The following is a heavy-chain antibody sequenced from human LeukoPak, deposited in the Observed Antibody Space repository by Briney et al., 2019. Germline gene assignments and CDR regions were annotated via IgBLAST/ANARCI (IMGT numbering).Heavy chain of an antibody. D-gene: IGHD6-19*01. CDR2: IYTSGST. V-gene: IGHV4-4*07. Sequence: PSETLSLTCTVSGGSISSYYWSWIRQPAGKGLEWIGLIYTSGSTNYNPSLKSRVTMSVDTSKNQCSLKLSSVTAADTAVYYCARDRPLYSSGWSTFDYWGQGTLVTVSS. CDR1: GGSISSYY. CDR3: ARDRPLYSSGWSTFDY. J-gene: IGHJ4*02.